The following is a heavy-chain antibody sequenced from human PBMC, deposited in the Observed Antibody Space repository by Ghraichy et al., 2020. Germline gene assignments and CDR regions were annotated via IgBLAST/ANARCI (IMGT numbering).Heavy chain of an antibody. D-gene: IGHD2-15*01. CDR1: GFTLSNYW. CDR2: IKSDGSST. J-gene: IGHJ4*02. CDR3: AREYCSGGRCFFGTGGSHFDY. V-gene: IGHV3-74*03. Sequence: GGSLRLSCAASGFTLSNYWMHWVRQAPGKGLVWVSRIKSDGSSTTYADSVRGRFTISRDNARNTLYLQMNSLRAEDTAVYYCAREYCSGGRCFFGTGGSHFDYWGQGTVVTGSS.